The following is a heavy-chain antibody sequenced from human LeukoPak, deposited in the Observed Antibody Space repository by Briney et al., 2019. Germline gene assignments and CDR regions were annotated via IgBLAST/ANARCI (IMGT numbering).Heavy chain of an antibody. CDR3: AREAGPYTGFDY. CDR2: ISSSSSYI. Sequence: GGSLRLSCAASGFTFSSYSMNWVRQAPGKGLEWVSSISSSSSYIYYADSVKGRFTISRDNAKNSLYLQMNSLRAEDTAVYYCAREAGPYTGFDYRGQGTLVTVSS. CDR1: GFTFSSYS. V-gene: IGHV3-21*01. J-gene: IGHJ4*02. D-gene: IGHD3-16*01.